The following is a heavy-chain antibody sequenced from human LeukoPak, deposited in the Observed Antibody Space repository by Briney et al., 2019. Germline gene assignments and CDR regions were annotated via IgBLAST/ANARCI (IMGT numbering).Heavy chain of an antibody. CDR3: ASLRTVRGVS. Sequence: SETLSLTCTVSGGSISNSSYYWGWIRQPPGKGLEWIGSIYYSGSTYYNPSLKSRVTISVDTSKNQFSLKLSSVAAADTAVYYCASLRTVRGVSWGQGTLVTVSS. V-gene: IGHV4-39*01. CDR2: IYYSGST. J-gene: IGHJ4*02. D-gene: IGHD3-10*01. CDR1: GGSISNSSYY.